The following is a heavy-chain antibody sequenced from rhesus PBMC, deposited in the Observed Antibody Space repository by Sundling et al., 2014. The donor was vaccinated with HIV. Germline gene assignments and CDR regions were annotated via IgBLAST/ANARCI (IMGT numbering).Heavy chain of an antibody. CDR2: IVRTGDT. Sequence: QLQESGPGLVRPSETLSLTCAVSGGSINSNYWSWFRQPPGKELEWIGYIVRTGDTRTNPSLKSRVTFSMDTSKNQFSLRLNSVTAADTAVYFCAREGLNGVDSWGQGVVVTVSS. V-gene: IGHV4-147*01. J-gene: IGHJ6*01. CDR1: GGSINSNY. CDR3: AREGLNGVDS.